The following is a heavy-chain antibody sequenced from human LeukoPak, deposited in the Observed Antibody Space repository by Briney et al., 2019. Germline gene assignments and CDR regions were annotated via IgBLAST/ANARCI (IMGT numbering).Heavy chain of an antibody. Sequence: RAGGSLRLSCAASGFTFDDYAMRWVRQAPGKGLEWVSGINWNGGSTGYADSVKGRFTISRDNAKNSLYLQMNSLRAEDTALYYCARDQVESSSSKLDYWGQGTLVTVSS. CDR3: ARDQVESSSSKLDY. J-gene: IGHJ4*02. CDR1: GFTFDDYA. V-gene: IGHV3-20*04. CDR2: INWNGGST. D-gene: IGHD6-6*01.